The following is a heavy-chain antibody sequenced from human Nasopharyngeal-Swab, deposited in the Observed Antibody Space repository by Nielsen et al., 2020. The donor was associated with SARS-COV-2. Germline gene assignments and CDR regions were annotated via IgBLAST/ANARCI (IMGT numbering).Heavy chain of an antibody. CDR1: GYTFVNYG. CDR2: VTGYNRNA. CDR3: ARDLDALDI. J-gene: IGHJ3*02. Sequence: ASVKVSCKTSGYTFVNYGINWVRQAPGQGLEWMGGVTGYNRNANYARNFQGRATMTTDTSTNTAYLELRSLRSDDTAVYYCARDLDALDIWGQGTLVTVSS. V-gene: IGHV1-18*01.